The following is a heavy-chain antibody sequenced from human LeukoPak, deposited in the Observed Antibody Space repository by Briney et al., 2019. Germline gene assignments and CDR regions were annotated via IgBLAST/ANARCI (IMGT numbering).Heavy chain of an antibody. Sequence: PSETLSLTCTVSGGSISSYYWSCIRHPAGEGLEWIGRIYTSGSTNNNPPLKSRATMSENTSKNHFSLKLSSVTAADTAVYYCAREWVYQQLVPVLYYYYMDVWGKGTTVTVSS. CDR1: GGSISSYY. V-gene: IGHV4-4*07. CDR2: IYTSGST. J-gene: IGHJ6*03. CDR3: AREWVYQQLVPVLYYYYMDV. D-gene: IGHD6-13*01.